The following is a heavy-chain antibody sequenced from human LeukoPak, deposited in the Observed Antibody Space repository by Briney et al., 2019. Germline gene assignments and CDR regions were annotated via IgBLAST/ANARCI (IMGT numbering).Heavy chain of an antibody. J-gene: IGHJ4*02. Sequence: GESLKISCQGSGYSFITFWINWVRQTPGKGLEWMGIILPGNSDTKYSPSFQGQIIISADKSINTVYLQWSSLQASDTAIYYCVRRGGPGYSSGWLFDYWGQGTLVTVSS. CDR3: VRRGGPGYSSGWLFDY. CDR2: ILPGNSDT. D-gene: IGHD6-19*01. V-gene: IGHV5-51*01. CDR1: GYSFITFW.